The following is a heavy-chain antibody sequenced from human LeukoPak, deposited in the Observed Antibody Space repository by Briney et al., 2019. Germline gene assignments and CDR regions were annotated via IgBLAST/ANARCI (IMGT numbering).Heavy chain of an antibody. V-gene: IGHV3-7*04. J-gene: IGHJ6*02. CDR1: GFTFSSYW. D-gene: IGHD3-10*01. CDR2: IKQDGSEK. CDR3: ARDAVYYGSGSYYYRPYYYGMDV. Sequence: GGSLTLSCAASGFTFSSYWMSWVRQAPGKGLEWVANIKQDGSEKYYVDSVKGRFTISRDNAKNSLYLQMNSLRAEDTAVYYCARDAVYYGSGSYYYRPYYYGMDVWGQGTTVTVSS.